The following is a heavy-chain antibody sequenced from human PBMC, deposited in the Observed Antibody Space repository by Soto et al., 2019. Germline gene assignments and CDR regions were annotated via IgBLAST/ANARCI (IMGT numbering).Heavy chain of an antibody. CDR2: MNPNGGNS. V-gene: IGHV1-8*01. CDR1: GYTFTSYD. J-gene: IGHJ5*02. D-gene: IGHD3-10*01. Sequence: ASVKVSCKASGYTFTSYDINWVRQATGQGLEWMGWMNPNGGNSGYAQKFQGRVTMTRNTSISTAYMELSSLRSEDTAVYYCARGVRVRGVIINRGYWFDPWGQGTLVTVSS. CDR3: ARGVRVRGVIINRGYWFDP.